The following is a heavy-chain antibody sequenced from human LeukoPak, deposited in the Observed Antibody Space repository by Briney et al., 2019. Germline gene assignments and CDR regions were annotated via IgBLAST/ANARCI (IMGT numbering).Heavy chain of an antibody. CDR1: GFAFNTNA. D-gene: IGHD5/OR15-5a*01. J-gene: IGHJ4*02. CDR2: ISTSGRAT. CDR3: AKARGSSVYEPFDY. V-gene: IGHV3-23*01. Sequence: QPGGSLRLSCAASGFAFNTNAMTWVRQAPEKGLQWVSTISTSGRATYYADSVEGRFTISRDNSKNTLYLQMNSLRADDTAVYYCAKARGSSVYEPFDYWGQGTQVTVSP.